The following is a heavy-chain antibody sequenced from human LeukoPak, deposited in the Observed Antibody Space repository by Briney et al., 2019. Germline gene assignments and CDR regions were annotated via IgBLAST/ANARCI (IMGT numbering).Heavy chain of an antibody. CDR2: INPNSGGT. CDR3: ARDPSGRRGYSGYEGVHY. D-gene: IGHD5-12*01. V-gene: IGHV1-2*02. J-gene: IGHJ4*02. Sequence: GASVKVSCKASGYTFTGYYMHWVRQAPGQGLEWMGWINPNSGGTNYAQKFQGRVTMTRDTSISTAYMELSRLRSDDTAVYYCARDPSGRRGYSGYEGVHYWGQGTLVTVSS. CDR1: GYTFTGYY.